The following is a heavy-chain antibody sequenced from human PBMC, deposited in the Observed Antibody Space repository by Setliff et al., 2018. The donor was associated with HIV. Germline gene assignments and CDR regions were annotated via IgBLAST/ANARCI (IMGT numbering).Heavy chain of an antibody. V-gene: IGHV4-38-2*01. J-gene: IGHJ4*02. D-gene: IGHD3-3*01. CDR3: VSGPLSGYGYYFDY. Sequence: PSETLSLTCAVSGYSVSSGYYWGWIRQPPGKGLEWIGSFYHSGSTFYNPSLKSRVTISLDTSKNQFSRKLRSVTAADTAVYYCVSGPLSGYGYYFDYWGQGALVTVSS. CDR2: FYHSGST. CDR1: GYSVSSGYY.